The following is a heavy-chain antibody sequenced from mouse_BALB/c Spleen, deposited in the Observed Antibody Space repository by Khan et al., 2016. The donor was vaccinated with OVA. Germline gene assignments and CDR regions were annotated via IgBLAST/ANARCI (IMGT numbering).Heavy chain of an antibody. V-gene: IGHV2-6-4*01. CDR2: IWGGGGT. Sequence: VKLMESGPGLVTPSQSLSITCTVSGFSLSRYNIHWVRQPPGKGLEWLGMIWGGGGTDYYSTLKSRLTISKDNSKSQVFLKMNSLQTDDTAIYYCARAYYSNDGYYAMDYWGQGTSVTVSS. CDR3: ARAYYSNDGYYAMDY. CDR1: GFSLSRYN. D-gene: IGHD2-5*01. J-gene: IGHJ4*01.